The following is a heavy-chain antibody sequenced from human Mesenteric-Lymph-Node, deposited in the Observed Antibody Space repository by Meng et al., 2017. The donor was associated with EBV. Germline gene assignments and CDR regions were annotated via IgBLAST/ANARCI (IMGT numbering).Heavy chain of an antibody. V-gene: IGHV4-39*01. D-gene: IGHD1-26*01. CDR2: IYYSGST. CDR3: ARHDSGTFGYYFDS. Sequence: QLRLQGAGPGLVKPSATLSLMCTVSGGSISSASYYWGWIRQPPGKGLEWIGSIYYSGSTYYSPSLKSRVTISVDTSNNHFSLKLSSVTPADTAVYYCARHDSGTFGYYFDSWGQGSLVTVSS. CDR1: GGSISSASYY. J-gene: IGHJ4*02.